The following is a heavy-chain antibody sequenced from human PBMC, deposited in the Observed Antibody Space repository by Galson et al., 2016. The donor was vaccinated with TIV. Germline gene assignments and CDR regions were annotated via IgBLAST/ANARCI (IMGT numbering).Heavy chain of an antibody. D-gene: IGHD3-22*01. J-gene: IGHJ6*02. CDR1: GFTFSIFA. Sequence: SLRLSCAASGFTFSIFAMTWVRQAPGMGLEWVSAISGGGGSTYYADSVKGRFTISRDNSKNTLFLQMNSLRAEDTAVYYCTQVPSSGFSYYYGLDFWGQGTTVIVSS. CDR3: TQVPSSGFSYYYGLDF. CDR2: ISGGGGST. V-gene: IGHV3-23*01.